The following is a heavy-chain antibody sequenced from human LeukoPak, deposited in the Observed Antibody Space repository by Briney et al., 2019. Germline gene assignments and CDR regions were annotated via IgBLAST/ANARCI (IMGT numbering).Heavy chain of an antibody. CDR1: GFTFSSYS. CDR3: ASPTYHYCTNGVCPRGGFDY. Sequence: PGGSLRLSCAASGFTFSSYSMNWVRQAPGKGLEWVSSIRSSSSYIYYADSVTGRFTISRHNAKNSLYLQMNSLRAEDTAVYYCASPTYHYCTNGVCPRGGFDYWGQGTLVTVSS. CDR2: IRSSSSYI. D-gene: IGHD2-8*01. J-gene: IGHJ4*02. V-gene: IGHV3-21*01.